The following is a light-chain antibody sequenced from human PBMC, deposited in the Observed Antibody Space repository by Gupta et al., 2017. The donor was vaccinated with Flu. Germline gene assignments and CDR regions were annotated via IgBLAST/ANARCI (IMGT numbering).Light chain of an antibody. Sequence: LGERATINCKSSQSVLYSSNNKNYLAWYQQKPGQPPKLLIYWASTRESGVPDRFSGSGYGTDFTLTISSRQAEDVAVYYCQQYDSTSSLTFGGGTKVEIK. CDR2: WAS. J-gene: IGKJ4*01. CDR3: QQYDSTSSLT. V-gene: IGKV4-1*01. CDR1: QSVLYSSNNKNY.